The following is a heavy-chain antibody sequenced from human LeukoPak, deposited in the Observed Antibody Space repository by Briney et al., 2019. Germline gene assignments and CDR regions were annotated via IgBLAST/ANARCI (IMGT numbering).Heavy chain of an antibody. V-gene: IGHV3-64*04. CDR3: ARDVYDFWSGCPGW. CDR2: LRSNGEST. J-gene: IGHJ3*01. D-gene: IGHD3-3*01. CDR1: GFTFSYYA. Sequence: PGGSLRLSCSASGFTFSYYAIHWVHQAPGKGLEYVSGLRSNGESTYNADSVRDRVTISRDNSKNTLYLQMNSLRAEDTAVYYCARDVYDFWSGCPGWWGQGTMVTVSS.